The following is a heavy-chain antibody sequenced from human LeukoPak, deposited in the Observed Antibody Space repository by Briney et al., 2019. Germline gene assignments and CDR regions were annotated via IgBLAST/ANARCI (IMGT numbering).Heavy chain of an antibody. CDR2: ISGSGSTT. D-gene: IGHD3-10*01. CDR1: GFTFNSYA. J-gene: IGHJ3*02. Sequence: GGSLRPSCAASGFTFNSYAMSWVRQAPRKGLEWVSAISGSGSTTYYADSVKGRFTMSRDNSKNTLYLHMNRLRGEDTAVYYCAKGEGGSGSYINAFDIWGQGTMVTVSS. V-gene: IGHV3-23*01. CDR3: AKGEGGSGSYINAFDI.